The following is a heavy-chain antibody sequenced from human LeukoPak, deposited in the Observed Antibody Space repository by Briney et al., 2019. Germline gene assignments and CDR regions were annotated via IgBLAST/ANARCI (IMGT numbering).Heavy chain of an antibody. D-gene: IGHD3-16*01. J-gene: IGHJ4*02. CDR3: ARSYYDYVWGSRTTGYFDY. CDR2: IYYSGST. CDR1: VGSISSSSYY. Sequence: SETLSLTCTVSVGSISSSSYYWGWIRQPPGKVLEWIGSIYYSGSTYYNPSLKSRVTISVDTSKNQFSLKLSSVTAADTAVYYCARSYYDYVWGSRTTGYFDYWGQGTLVTVSS. V-gene: IGHV4-39*01.